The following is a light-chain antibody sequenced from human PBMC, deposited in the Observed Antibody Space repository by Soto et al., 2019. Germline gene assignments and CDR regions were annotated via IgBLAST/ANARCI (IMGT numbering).Light chain of an antibody. Sequence: QSLLTQPASVSGSPGQSSTISCTGTSSDVGIYNLVSWYQQHPGNAPKLMIYEVFKRPSGVSNRFSGSKSGNTASLTISGLEAEDEADYYCCSYAGSSTHYVFGTGTKVTVL. V-gene: IGLV2-23*02. J-gene: IGLJ1*01. CDR3: CSYAGSSTHYV. CDR2: EVF. CDR1: SSDVGIYNL.